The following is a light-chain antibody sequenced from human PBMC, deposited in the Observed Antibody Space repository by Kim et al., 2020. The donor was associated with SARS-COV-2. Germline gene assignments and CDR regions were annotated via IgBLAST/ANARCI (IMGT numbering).Light chain of an antibody. Sequence: PGGTVTLTCASNTGAVTSGYYPNWFQLKPGQAPRSMIHTASGRHSWTPARFSGSLLGGKAALTLSGVQPEDEAEYYCLLYYGGIWVFGGGTQLTVL. J-gene: IGLJ3*02. CDR1: TGAVTSGYY. V-gene: IGLV7-43*01. CDR3: LLYYGGIWV. CDR2: TAS.